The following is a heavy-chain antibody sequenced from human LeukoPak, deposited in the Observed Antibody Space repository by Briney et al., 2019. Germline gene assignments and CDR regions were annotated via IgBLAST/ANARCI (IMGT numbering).Heavy chain of an antibody. D-gene: IGHD3-22*01. V-gene: IGHV4-38-2*02. J-gene: IGHJ3*02. CDR2: IYHSGST. CDR1: GYSISSGYY. Sequence: SETLSLACTVSGYSISSGYYWGWIRQPPGKGLEWIGSIYHSGSTYYNPSLKSRVTISVDTSKNQFSLKLSSVTAADTAVYYCAYDSSGYYYGADAFDIWGQGTMVTVSS. CDR3: AYDSSGYYYGADAFDI.